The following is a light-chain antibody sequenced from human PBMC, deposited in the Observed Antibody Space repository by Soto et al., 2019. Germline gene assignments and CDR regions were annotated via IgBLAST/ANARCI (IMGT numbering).Light chain of an antibody. CDR3: QQYYNTPST. CDR1: QSVLYSSNNKNY. Sequence: DIVMTQSPDSLAVSLGERATINCKSSQSVLYSSNNKNYLAWYQQKPGQPPKLLIYWASTRESGVPDRFSGSGSGTDFTLTISSLQAEDVAVYYCQQYYNTPSTFGQGTKVEIK. CDR2: WAS. J-gene: IGKJ1*01. V-gene: IGKV4-1*01.